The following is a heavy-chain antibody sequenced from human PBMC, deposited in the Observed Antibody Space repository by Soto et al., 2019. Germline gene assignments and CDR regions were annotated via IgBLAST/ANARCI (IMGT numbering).Heavy chain of an antibody. CDR2: IIPILGIA. CDR3: ARYLGYYYCSGSYCGAETNWFDP. J-gene: IGHJ5*02. Sequence: QVQLVQSGAEVKKPGSSVKVSCKASGGTFSSYTISWVRQAPGQGLEWMGRIIPILGIANYAQKFQGRVTITADKSKSTASMELSRLRSEAKAVYYSARYLGYYYCSGSYCGAETNWFDPWGQGTLVTVSS. CDR1: GGTFSSYT. V-gene: IGHV1-69*02. D-gene: IGHD3-10*01.